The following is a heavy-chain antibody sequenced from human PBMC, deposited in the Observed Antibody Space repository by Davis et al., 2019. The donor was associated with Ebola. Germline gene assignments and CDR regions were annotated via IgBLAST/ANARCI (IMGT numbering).Heavy chain of an antibody. CDR3: ARDQGRWELLGGFDY. V-gene: IGHV3-30*03. D-gene: IGHD1-26*01. J-gene: IGHJ4*02. CDR2: ISYDGSNK. Sequence: GESLKISCAASGISFSNYGMFWVRQAPGKVMEWVTVISYDGSNKYYADSVKGRFTISRDNSKNTLYLQMNSLRAEDTAVYYCARDQGRWELLGGFDYWGQGTLVTVSS. CDR1: GISFSNYG.